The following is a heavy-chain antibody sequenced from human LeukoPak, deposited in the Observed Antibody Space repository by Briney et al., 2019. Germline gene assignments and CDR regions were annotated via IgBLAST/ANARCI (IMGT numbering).Heavy chain of an antibody. CDR1: GGSISSYYW. V-gene: IGHV2-26*01. Sequence: ETLSLTCTVSGGSISSYYWSWIRQPPGKALEWLAHIFSNDEKSYSTSLKSRLTISKDTSKSQVVLTMTNMDPVDTATYYCARTTLANNWNFYYGMDVWGQGTTVTVSS. CDR2: IFSNDEK. J-gene: IGHJ6*02. D-gene: IGHD1-20*01. CDR3: ARTTLANNWNFYYGMDV.